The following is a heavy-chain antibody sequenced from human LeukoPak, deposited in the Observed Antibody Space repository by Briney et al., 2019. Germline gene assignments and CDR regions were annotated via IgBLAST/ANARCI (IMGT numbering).Heavy chain of an antibody. Sequence: GGSLRLSCAASGFTFSSYSMNWVRQAPGKGLEWVSYISVSSNTIYYADSVKGRFTISRDNAKTSLYLQMNSLRAEDTAVYYCARDGLGIQLWLRPVEYWGQGTLVTVSS. J-gene: IGHJ4*02. V-gene: IGHV3-48*04. CDR1: GFTFSSYS. D-gene: IGHD5-18*01. CDR3: ARDGLGIQLWLRPVEY. CDR2: ISVSSNTI.